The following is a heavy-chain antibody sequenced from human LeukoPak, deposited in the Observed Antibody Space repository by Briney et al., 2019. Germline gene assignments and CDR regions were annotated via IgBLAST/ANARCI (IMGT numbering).Heavy chain of an antibody. CDR1: GGSFSGYY. D-gene: IGHD1-20*01. V-gene: IGHV4-34*01. J-gene: IGHJ4*02. Sequence: SETLSLTCAVYGGSFSGYYWSWIRQPPGKGLEWIGEINHSGSTNYNPSLKSRVTISVDTSKSQFSLKLSSVTAADTAVYYCARGRPITPNYYFDYWGQGTLVTVSS. CDR2: INHSGST. CDR3: ARGRPITPNYYFDY.